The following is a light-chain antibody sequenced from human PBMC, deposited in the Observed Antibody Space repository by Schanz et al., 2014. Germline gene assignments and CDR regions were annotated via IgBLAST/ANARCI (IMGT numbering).Light chain of an antibody. CDR1: QSVSSID. CDR2: GVS. Sequence: EIVLTQSPGALSLSPGDRATLSCRASQSVSSIDLAWYQQKRGQAPRLLIYGVSSRATGIPDRFSGSGSGTDFTLTISRLEPEDFAVYYCQQFGSSPFTFGPGTKVDIK. V-gene: IGKV3-20*01. CDR3: QQFGSSPFT. J-gene: IGKJ3*01.